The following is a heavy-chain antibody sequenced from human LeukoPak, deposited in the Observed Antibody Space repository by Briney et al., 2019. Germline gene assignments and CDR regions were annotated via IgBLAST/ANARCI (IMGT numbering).Heavy chain of an antibody. CDR3: AREYYYYGMDV. J-gene: IGHJ6*02. CDR2: INSDGSST. Sequence: PGGSLRLSCAASGFTFSSYWMHWVRQAPGKGLVWVSCINSDGSSTSYADSVKGRFTISRDNAKNTLYLQMNSLRAEDTAVYYCAREYYYYGMDVWGQGTTVTVSS. V-gene: IGHV3-74*01. CDR1: GFTFSSYW.